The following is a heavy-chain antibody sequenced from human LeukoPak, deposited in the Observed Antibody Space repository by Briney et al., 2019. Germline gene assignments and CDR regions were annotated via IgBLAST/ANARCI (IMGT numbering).Heavy chain of an antibody. CDR2: IYSDGST. Sequence: GGSLRLSCAASGFTVSTNYMSWVRQAPGKKLEWVSDIYSDGSTFYADSVKGRFTISRDNSKNTLYLQMNSLRAEDTAVYHCARVGDLSLPAAILLDYWGQGTLVTVSS. V-gene: IGHV3-53*01. CDR3: ARVGDLSLPAAILLDY. CDR1: GFTVSTNY. D-gene: IGHD2-2*02. J-gene: IGHJ4*02.